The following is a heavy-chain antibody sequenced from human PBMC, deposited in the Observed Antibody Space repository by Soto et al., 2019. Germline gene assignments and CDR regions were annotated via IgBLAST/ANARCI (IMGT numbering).Heavy chain of an antibody. CDR3: ARAFPDTATIVGATEAPSVVYGMDV. V-gene: IGHV1-46*01. D-gene: IGHD1-26*01. J-gene: IGHJ6*02. CDR1: GYTFTSYY. CDR2: INPSGGST. Sequence: ASVKVSCKASGYTFTSYYMHWVRQAPGQGLEWMGIINPSGGSTSYAQKFQGRVTMTRDTSTSTVYMELSSLRSEDTAVYYCARAFPDTATIVGATEAPSVVYGMDVWGQGPTVTVYS.